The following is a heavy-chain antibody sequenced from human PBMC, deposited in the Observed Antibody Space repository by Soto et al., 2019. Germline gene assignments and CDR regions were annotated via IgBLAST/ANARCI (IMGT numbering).Heavy chain of an antibody. CDR3: ARDVVVVPAAIGRYYYYGMDV. D-gene: IGHD2-2*01. J-gene: IGHJ6*02. Sequence: SSVKVSCKASGYTFTSYGISWVRQAPGQGLEWMGWISAYNGNTNYARKLQGRVTMTTDTSTSTAYMELRSLRSDDTAVYYCARDVVVVPAAIGRYYYYGMDVWGQGTTVTVSS. V-gene: IGHV1-18*01. CDR1: GYTFTSYG. CDR2: ISAYNGNT.